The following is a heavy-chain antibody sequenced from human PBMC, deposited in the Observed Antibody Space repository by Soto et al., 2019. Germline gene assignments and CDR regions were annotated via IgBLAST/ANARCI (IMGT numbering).Heavy chain of an antibody. CDR1: GFSLSNARMG. Sequence: QVTLKESGPVLVKPTETLTLTCTVSGFSLSNARMGVSWIRQPPGKALEWLAHIFSNDEKSYSTSLKSRLTMSKDTSKSQVVLTMTNMDPVDTATYYCARMREYYYDSSGYYPTTYFDYWGQGTLVTVSS. CDR3: ARMREYYYDSSGYYPTTYFDY. V-gene: IGHV2-26*01. CDR2: IFSNDEK. D-gene: IGHD3-22*01. J-gene: IGHJ4*02.